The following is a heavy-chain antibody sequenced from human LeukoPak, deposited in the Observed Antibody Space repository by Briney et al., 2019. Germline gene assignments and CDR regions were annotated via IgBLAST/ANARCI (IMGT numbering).Heavy chain of an antibody. CDR2: ISAYSGNT. D-gene: IGHD3-22*01. CDR1: GYTLTNYG. J-gene: IGHJ4*02. CDR3: AISQGSYYDTSGYLGGDY. Sequence: ASVKVSCKASGYTLTNYGIFWVRQAPGQGLEWMGWISAYSGNTNYAQKLQGGVTMTTETSTSTAYMELESLRSDDTAVYYCAISQGSYYDTSGYLGGDYRGQGTLVTVSS. V-gene: IGHV1-18*01.